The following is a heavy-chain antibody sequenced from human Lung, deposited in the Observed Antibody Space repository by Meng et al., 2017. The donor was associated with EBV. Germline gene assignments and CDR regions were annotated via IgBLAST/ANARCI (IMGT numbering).Heavy chain of an antibody. V-gene: IGHV4-34*01. D-gene: IGHD5-18*01. CDR1: GGSFSGYY. Sequence: QPQQWGAGLLEPSETLSLTCAVYGGSFSGYYWSWIRQPPGKGLEWIGEINHSGSTNYNPSLKSRVTISVDTSKNQFSLKLSSVTAADTAVYYCARGGYSYGHFDYWGQGTLVTVSS. J-gene: IGHJ4*02. CDR3: ARGGYSYGHFDY. CDR2: INHSGST.